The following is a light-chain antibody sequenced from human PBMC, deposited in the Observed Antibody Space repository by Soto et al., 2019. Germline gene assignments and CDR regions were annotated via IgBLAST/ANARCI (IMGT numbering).Light chain of an antibody. Sequence: EIVMTQSPATLSVSPGERATLSCRASQSVSSNLAWFQQKPGQAPRLLIYDTSTRATGLPARFSGSGSGTDFTLTISSLQSEDFAVYYCQQYNNWPLTFGGGTEVEVK. J-gene: IGKJ4*01. V-gene: IGKV3-15*01. CDR2: DTS. CDR3: QQYNNWPLT. CDR1: QSVSSN.